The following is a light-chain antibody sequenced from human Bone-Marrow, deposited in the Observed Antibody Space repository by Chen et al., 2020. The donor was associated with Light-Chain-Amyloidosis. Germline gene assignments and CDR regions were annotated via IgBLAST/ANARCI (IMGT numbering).Light chain of an antibody. J-gene: IGLJ2*01. CDR1: DLPTKY. CDR2: RDT. CDR3: QSADSSGTYEVI. Sequence: SYELTQPPSVSVSPGQTARITCSGDDLPTKYAYWYQQKPGQAPVLVIHRDTGRPSGISERFSGSSSGNTATLTISGVKAEDDADYHCQSADSSGTYEVIFCGGTKLTVL. V-gene: IGLV3-25*03.